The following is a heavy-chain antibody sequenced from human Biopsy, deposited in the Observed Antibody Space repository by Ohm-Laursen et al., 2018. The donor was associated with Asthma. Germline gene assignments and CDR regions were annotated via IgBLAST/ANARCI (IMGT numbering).Heavy chain of an antibody. CDR1: GFTFSSYG. D-gene: IGHD3-9*01. CDR2: ISYDGTNT. J-gene: IGHJ3*02. V-gene: IGHV3-30*03. Sequence: SLRLSCSASGFTFSSYGMHWVRQAPGKGLEWVAVISYDGTNTFSADSVRGRFTVSRDNSRNTLYLQLNSLRAEDTAVYYCARTYYDFLTGQVNDAFAMWGQGTMVTVSS. CDR3: ARTYYDFLTGQVNDAFAM.